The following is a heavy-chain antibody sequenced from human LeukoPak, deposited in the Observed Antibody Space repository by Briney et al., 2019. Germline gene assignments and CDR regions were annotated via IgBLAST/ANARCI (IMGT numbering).Heavy chain of an antibody. V-gene: IGHV4-61*02. D-gene: IGHD5-12*01. CDR3: ARAVASEGGYFDY. CDR2: IYTSGST. Sequence: PSQTLSLTCTVSGGSISSGSYYWSWIRQPAGKGLEWIGRIYTSGSTNYNPSLKSRVTISVDTYKNQFSLKLSSVTAADTAVYYCARAVASEGGYFDYWGQGNLVTVSS. CDR1: GGSISSGSYY. J-gene: IGHJ4*02.